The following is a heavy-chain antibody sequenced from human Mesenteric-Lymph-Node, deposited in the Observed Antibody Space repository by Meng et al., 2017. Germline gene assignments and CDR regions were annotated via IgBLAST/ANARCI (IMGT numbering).Heavy chain of an antibody. D-gene: IGHD6-19*01. CDR1: GYTFSSYG. V-gene: IGHV1-18*01. Sequence: ASVKVSCKASGYTFSSYGIIWVRQAPGQGLEWMGWISAYNGNTNYAQKLQGRVTMTTDTSTSTAYMELRSLRSDDTAVYYCARDRSGIAVAGTSGYWGQGTLVTVSS. CDR3: ARDRSGIAVAGTSGY. J-gene: IGHJ4*02. CDR2: ISAYNGNT.